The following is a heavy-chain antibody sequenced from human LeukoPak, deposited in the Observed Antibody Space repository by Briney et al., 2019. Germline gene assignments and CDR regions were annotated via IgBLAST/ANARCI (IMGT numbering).Heavy chain of an antibody. CDR1: GGSVSSGSYY. Sequence: PSESLSLTCTVSGGSVSSGSYYWSWIRQPPGKGLEWIGYIYYSGSTNYNPSLKSRVTISVGTSKNQFSLKLSSVTAADTAVYYCARHRIPLSLMDVWGKGTTVTVSS. V-gene: IGHV4-61*01. CDR3: ARHRIPLSLMDV. D-gene: IGHD3-16*02. CDR2: IYYSGST. J-gene: IGHJ6*04.